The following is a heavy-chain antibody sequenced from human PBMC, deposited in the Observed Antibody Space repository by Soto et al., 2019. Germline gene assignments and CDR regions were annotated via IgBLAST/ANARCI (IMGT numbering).Heavy chain of an antibody. V-gene: IGHV3-30*03. Sequence: PSEATSKITFKGKGIHLGRHATGKKLEWVAVISYDGSNKYYADSVKGRFTISRDNSKNTLYLQMNSLRAEDTAVYYCAYFGGTYYDFWSGLGYYGMDVWGQGTTVTVSS. D-gene: IGHD3-3*01. CDR2: ISYDGSNK. CDR1: KITFKGKG. J-gene: IGHJ6*02. CDR3: AYFGGTYYDFWSGLGYYGMDV.